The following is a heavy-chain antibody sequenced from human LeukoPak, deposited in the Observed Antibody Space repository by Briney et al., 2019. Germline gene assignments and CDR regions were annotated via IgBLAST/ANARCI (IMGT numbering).Heavy chain of an antibody. CDR1: GFTFSSYA. CDR2: ISYDGSNK. D-gene: IGHD2-2*01. CDR3: ARESSTSCYDY. J-gene: IGHJ4*02. Sequence: GRSLRLSCAASGFTFSSYAMHWVRQAPGKGLEWVAVISYDGSNKYYADFVKGRFTISRDNSKNTLYLQMNSLRAEDTAVYYCARESSTSCYDYWGQGTLVTVSS. V-gene: IGHV3-30*04.